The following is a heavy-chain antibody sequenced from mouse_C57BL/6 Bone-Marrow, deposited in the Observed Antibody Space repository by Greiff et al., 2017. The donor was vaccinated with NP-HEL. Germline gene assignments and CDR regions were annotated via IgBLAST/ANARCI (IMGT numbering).Heavy chain of an antibody. CDR2: INPSSGYT. D-gene: IGHD4-1*01. J-gene: IGHJ2*01. CDR1: GYTFTSYT. Sequence: VQLQESGAELARPGASVKMSCKASGYTFTSYTMHWVKQRPGQGLEWIGYINPSSGYTKYNQKFKDKATLTADKSSSTAYMQLGSLTSEGSAVYYCARSFGNYWGQGTTLTVSA. CDR3: ARSFGNY. V-gene: IGHV1-4*01.